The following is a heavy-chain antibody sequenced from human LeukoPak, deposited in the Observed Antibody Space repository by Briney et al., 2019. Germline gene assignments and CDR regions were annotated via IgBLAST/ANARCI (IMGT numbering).Heavy chain of an antibody. CDR1: GFTFSSYE. CDR3: ARVGWGLFDY. CDR2: ISSSGSTI. V-gene: IGHV3-48*03. J-gene: IGHJ4*02. Sequence: PGGSLRLSCAASGFTFSSYEMNWVRQAPGKGLEWVSYISSSGSTIYYADSVKGRFTISRHNAKNSLYLQMNSLRAEDTAVYYCARVGWGLFDYWGQGTLVTVSS. D-gene: IGHD7-27*01.